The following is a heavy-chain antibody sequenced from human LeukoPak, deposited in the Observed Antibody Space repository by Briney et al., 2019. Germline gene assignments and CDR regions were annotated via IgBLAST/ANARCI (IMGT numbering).Heavy chain of an antibody. CDR2: ISGSGGST. D-gene: IGHD3-22*01. CDR1: GFTFSSYA. V-gene: IGHV3-23*01. Sequence: GGSLRLSCVASGFTFSSYAMSWVRQAPGKGLEWVSAISGSGGSTYYADSVKGRFTISRDNSKNTLYLQMNSLRAEDTAVYYCAKLTITMIVVVSYYFDYWGQGTLVTVSS. J-gene: IGHJ4*02. CDR3: AKLTITMIVVVSYYFDY.